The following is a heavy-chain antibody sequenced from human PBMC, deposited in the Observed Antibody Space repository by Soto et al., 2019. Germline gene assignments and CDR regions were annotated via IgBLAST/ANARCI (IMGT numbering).Heavy chain of an antibody. Sequence: GALVKVSCKASGYTFTDFGLIWVRQAPGEGPEWMGWVSAYNGNTNYAQKLQGRVTMTRDTSTSTAYMELRSLRSDDTAMYYCAREMPGYCSNSACLPGYWG. CDR1: GYTFTDFG. CDR2: VSAYNGNT. J-gene: IGHJ4*01. V-gene: IGHV1-18*01. D-gene: IGHD2-2*03. CDR3: AREMPGYCSNSACLPGY.